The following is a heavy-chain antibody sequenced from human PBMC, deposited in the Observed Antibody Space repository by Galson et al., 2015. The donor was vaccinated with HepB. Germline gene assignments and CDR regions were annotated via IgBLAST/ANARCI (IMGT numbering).Heavy chain of an antibody. J-gene: IGHJ1*01. CDR2: INQDGSEK. D-gene: IGHD1-26*01. Sequence: SLRLSCAASGFTFVGYWMSWVRQAPNKGLEWVANINQDGSEKYYVDSVKGRFTISRDNAKNSVYLEVNRLRAEDTAVYYCARDAYSGSHYFRYFQHWGQGTLVTVSS. CDR1: GFTFVGYW. V-gene: IGHV3-7*01. CDR3: ARDAYSGSHYFRYFQH.